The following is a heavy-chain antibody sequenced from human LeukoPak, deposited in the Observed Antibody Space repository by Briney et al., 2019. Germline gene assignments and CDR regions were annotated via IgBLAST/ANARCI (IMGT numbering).Heavy chain of an antibody. V-gene: IGHV3-23*01. Sequence: PGGSLRLSCAASGFTFSNYTMSWVRQAPGTGLEWVSVISGSGGGTYYADSVKGRFTISRDNSKNTLYLQMNSLRAEDTAVYYCARGAGVYYDLWSGYYTDHKPQYYFDYWGQGTLVTVSS. J-gene: IGHJ4*02. CDR2: ISGSGGGT. CDR3: ARGAGVYYDLWSGYYTDHKPQYYFDY. D-gene: IGHD3-3*01. CDR1: GFTFSNYT.